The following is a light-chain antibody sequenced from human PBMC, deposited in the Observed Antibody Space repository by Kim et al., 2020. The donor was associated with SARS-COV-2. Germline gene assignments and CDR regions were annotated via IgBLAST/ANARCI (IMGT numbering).Light chain of an antibody. CDR3: QQYDSSSRWT. CDR1: QSVSGTY. Sequence: EIVLTQSPGTLSLSPGERATLSCRASQSVSGTYLAWYQQKPGQAPRLLIYGASSRATGIPDRFSGSGFGTDFTLTINRLEPEDFAVYYCQQYDSSSRWTFGQGTKVDIK. CDR2: GAS. V-gene: IGKV3-20*01. J-gene: IGKJ1*01.